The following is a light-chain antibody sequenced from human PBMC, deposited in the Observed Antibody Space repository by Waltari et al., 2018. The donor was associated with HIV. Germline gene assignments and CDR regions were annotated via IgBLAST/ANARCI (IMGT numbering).Light chain of an antibody. Sequence: ETQMTQSPSTLSASVGDRVTITCRASESIRRWLVWYQQKPGKAPKLLISQASNLENGVPSRFSGSGSETEFTLTISSLQPDDSATYYCQQYNRYSHFGGGTKVEIK. J-gene: IGKJ4*01. CDR2: QAS. CDR3: QQYNRYSH. CDR1: ESIRRW. V-gene: IGKV1-5*03.